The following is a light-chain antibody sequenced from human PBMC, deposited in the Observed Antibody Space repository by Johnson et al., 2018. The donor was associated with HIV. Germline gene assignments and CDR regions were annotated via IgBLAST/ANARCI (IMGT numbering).Light chain of an antibody. CDR3: GTWDSSLSAYV. J-gene: IGLJ1*01. Sequence: QLVLTQPPSVSAAPGQKVTISCSGSSSNIGNNYVSWYQQLPGTAPKLLIYDNNKRPSGIPDRFSGSKSGTSATLGITGLQTGDEADYYSGTWDSSLSAYVFGTGTKVTVL. V-gene: IGLV1-51*01. CDR2: DNN. CDR1: SSNIGNNY.